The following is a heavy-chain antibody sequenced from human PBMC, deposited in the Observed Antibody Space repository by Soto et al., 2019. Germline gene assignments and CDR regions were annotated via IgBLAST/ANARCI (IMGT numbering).Heavy chain of an antibody. CDR1: GGTFSSYT. V-gene: IGHV1-69*08. CDR2: IIPILGIA. Sequence: QVQLVQSGAEVKKPGSSVKVSCKASGGTFSSYTISWVRQAPGQGLEWMGRIIPILGIANYAQKFQGRVTSTADKSTSTAYMELSSLRSEDTAVYYCARDRFSQGGMDVWGQGTTVTVSS. D-gene: IGHD3-3*01. CDR3: ARDRFSQGGMDV. J-gene: IGHJ6*02.